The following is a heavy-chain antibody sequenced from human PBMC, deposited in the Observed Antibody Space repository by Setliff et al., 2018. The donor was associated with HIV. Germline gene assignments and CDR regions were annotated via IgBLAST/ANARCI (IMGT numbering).Heavy chain of an antibody. Sequence: ASVKVSCKASGYTFTTNDINWVRQATGQGLEWMGWMNPKSGNTGYAQKFQGRVTMTRDTSIGTAYMELSSLRSDDTAVYYCAKGYYHDSRGYPTGPAFDIWGQGTMVTVSS. CDR2: MNPKSGNT. D-gene: IGHD3-22*01. V-gene: IGHV1-8*02. CDR3: AKGYYHDSRGYPTGPAFDI. J-gene: IGHJ3*02. CDR1: GYTFTTND.